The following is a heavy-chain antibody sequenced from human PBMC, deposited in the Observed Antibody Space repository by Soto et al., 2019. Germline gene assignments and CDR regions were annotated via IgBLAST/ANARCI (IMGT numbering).Heavy chain of an antibody. CDR2: VYDSGST. CDR1: GASISIAY. V-gene: IGHV4-59*01. CDR3: ARGRYTNLVYYLDY. D-gene: IGHD2-2*02. J-gene: IGHJ4*02. Sequence: PSETLSLTCSVSGASISIAYWTWIRHTPGRGLEWIASVYDSGSTYYNPSLTSRVTVSVDTSKTQISLKVTSVTAADTAIYSCARGRYTNLVYYLDYWGPGTLVTVSS.